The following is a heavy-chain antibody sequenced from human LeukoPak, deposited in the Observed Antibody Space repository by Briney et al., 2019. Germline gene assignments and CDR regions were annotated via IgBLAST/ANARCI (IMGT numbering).Heavy chain of an antibody. Sequence: SETLSLTCTVSGGSISSYYWSWIRQPPGKGLEWIGYIYYSGSTNYNPSLKSRVTISVDTPKNQFSLKLSSVTAADTAVYYCARLPQGVRDGYNWRRIGAFDIWGQGTMVTVSS. V-gene: IGHV4-59*01. D-gene: IGHD5-24*01. J-gene: IGHJ3*02. CDR3: ARLPQGVRDGYNWRRIGAFDI. CDR1: GGSISSYY. CDR2: IYYSGST.